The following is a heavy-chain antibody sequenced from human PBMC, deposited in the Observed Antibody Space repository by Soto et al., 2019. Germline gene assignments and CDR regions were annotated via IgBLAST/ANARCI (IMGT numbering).Heavy chain of an antibody. V-gene: IGHV1-69*13. D-gene: IGHD2-15*01. CDR1: GGTFSSYA. CDR2: IIPIFGTA. Sequence: EASVKVSCKASGGTFSSYAISWVRQAPGQGLEWMGGIIPIFGTANYAQKFQGRVTITADESTSTAYMELSSLRSEDTAVYYCALGYCSGGSCYPYYYYGMDVWGQGTTVTV. J-gene: IGHJ6*02. CDR3: ALGYCSGGSCYPYYYYGMDV.